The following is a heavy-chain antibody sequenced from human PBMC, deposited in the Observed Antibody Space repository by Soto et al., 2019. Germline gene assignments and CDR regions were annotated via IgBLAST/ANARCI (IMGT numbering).Heavy chain of an antibody. D-gene: IGHD6-13*01. CDR3: ASAKAAADACDI. V-gene: IGHV4-59*01. J-gene: IGHJ3*02. CDR2: IYYSGST. Sequence: QVQLQESGPGLVKPSETLSLTCTVSGGSISSYYWSWIRQPPGKGLEWIGYIYYSGSTNYNPSLKSRVTIAVDTSKNQFSLKLSSVTAADTAVYYCASAKAAADACDIWGQGTMVTVSS. CDR1: GGSISSYY.